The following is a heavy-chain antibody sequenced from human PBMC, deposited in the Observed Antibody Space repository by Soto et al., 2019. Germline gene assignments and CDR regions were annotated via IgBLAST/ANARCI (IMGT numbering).Heavy chain of an antibody. J-gene: IGHJ4*02. V-gene: IGHV3-33*01. CDR1: GFTFSSYG. Sequence: QVQLVESGGSVVQPGRSLRLSCAASGFTFSSYGMHWVRQAPGKGLEWVAVIWYDGSNKYYADSVKGRFTISRDNSKNTLYLQMNSLRAEDTAVYYCARDLTIAVAGGTLDYWGQGTLVTVSS. CDR2: IWYDGSNK. D-gene: IGHD6-19*01. CDR3: ARDLTIAVAGGTLDY.